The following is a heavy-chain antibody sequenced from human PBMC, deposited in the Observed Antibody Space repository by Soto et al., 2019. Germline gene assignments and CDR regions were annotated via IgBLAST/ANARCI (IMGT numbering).Heavy chain of an antibody. D-gene: IGHD2-2*01. CDR1: GFTFSSYA. CDR2: ISGSGDST. V-gene: IGHV3-23*01. J-gene: IGHJ2*01. CDR3: ARDSIVVVPAARFNWYFDL. Sequence: EVQLLESGGGLVQPGGSLRLSCAASGFTFSSYAMSWVRQAPGKGLEWVSAISGSGDSTYYADSVKGRFTISRDNSKNTLYLQMNSLRAEDTAVYYCARDSIVVVPAARFNWYFDLWGRGTLVTVSS.